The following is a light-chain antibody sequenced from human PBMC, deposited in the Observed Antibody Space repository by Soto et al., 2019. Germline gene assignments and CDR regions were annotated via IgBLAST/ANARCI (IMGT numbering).Light chain of an antibody. CDR1: QSISSW. CDR3: QQYYSYLWT. J-gene: IGKJ1*01. V-gene: IGKV1-5*03. Sequence: DIQMTQSPSTLSASVGDRVTITCRASQSISSWLAWYQQKPGKAPKLLIYMASSLESGVPSRFSGGGSGTEFTLTISSLQPDDFATYHCQQYYSYLWTFGQGTKVEIK. CDR2: MAS.